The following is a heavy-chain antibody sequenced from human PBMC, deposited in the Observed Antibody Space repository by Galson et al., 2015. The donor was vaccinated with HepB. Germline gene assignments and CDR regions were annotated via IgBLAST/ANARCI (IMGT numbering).Heavy chain of an antibody. CDR3: ARQMEYSSSTYNWFDP. J-gene: IGHJ5*02. Sequence: QSGAEVKKPGESLKISCKGSGYSFTSYWIGWVRQVPGKGLEWMGIIYPGDSDTRYSPSFQGQVTISADKSISTAYLQWSSLKASDTAMYYCARQMEYSSSTYNWFDPWGQGTLVTVSS. V-gene: IGHV5-51*01. D-gene: IGHD6-13*01. CDR1: GYSFTSYW. CDR2: IYPGDSDT.